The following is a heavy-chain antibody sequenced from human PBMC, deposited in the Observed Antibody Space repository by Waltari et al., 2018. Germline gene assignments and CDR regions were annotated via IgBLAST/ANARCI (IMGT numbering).Heavy chain of an antibody. CDR1: GFTFSDHY. Sequence: EVQLVESGGGLVQPGGSLRLSCAASGFTFSDHYMDWVGQAPGKGLGGVGRTRNKANSYTTEYAASVKGRFTISRDDAKNSLYLQMNSLKTEDTAVYYCAIGDGDSDYWGQGTLVTVSS. D-gene: IGHD4-17*01. CDR2: TRNKANSYTT. CDR3: AIGDGDSDY. V-gene: IGHV3-72*01. J-gene: IGHJ4*02.